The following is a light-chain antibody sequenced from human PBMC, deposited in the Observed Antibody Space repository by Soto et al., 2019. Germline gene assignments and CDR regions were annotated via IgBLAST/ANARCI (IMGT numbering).Light chain of an antibody. Sequence: QSALTQPASVSGSPGQSITISCTGTSSDVGAYNYVSWYQQHPGKAPKLLIYEVTNRPSGISNRFSGSKSGNTASLTISGLQAEDEADYYCSSYTRSSTRVFGTATKVTVL. V-gene: IGLV2-14*01. CDR3: SSYTRSSTRV. J-gene: IGLJ1*01. CDR1: SSDVGAYNY. CDR2: EVT.